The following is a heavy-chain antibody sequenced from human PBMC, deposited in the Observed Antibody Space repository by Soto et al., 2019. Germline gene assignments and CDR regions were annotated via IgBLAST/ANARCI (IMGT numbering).Heavy chain of an antibody. CDR2: ITYDGSNK. CDR1: GFNFDNYG. CDR3: AKDRVGGTFYTPLGF. J-gene: IGHJ4*02. Sequence: SLRLSCQASGFNFDNYGMHWVRQAPGKGLEWVAVITYDGSNKYYADSVKGRFTISRDNSKSTLSLHLNTLKPEDTAVYHCAKDRVGGTFYTPLGFWGQGTLVTVSS. D-gene: IGHD1-7*01. V-gene: IGHV3-30*18.